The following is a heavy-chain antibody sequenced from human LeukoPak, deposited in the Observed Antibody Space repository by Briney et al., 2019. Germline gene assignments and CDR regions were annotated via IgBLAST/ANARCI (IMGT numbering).Heavy chain of an antibody. CDR2: IYYSGST. V-gene: IGHV4-59*11. CDR1: GGSISSHY. D-gene: IGHD6-13*01. CDR3: AAAGTMSNWFDP. J-gene: IGHJ5*02. Sequence: SETLTLTCTVSGGSISSHYWSWIRQPPGKGLEWIGYIYYSGSTNYNPSLKSRVTISVDTSKNQFSLKLSSVTAAGTAVYYCAAAGTMSNWFDPWGQGTLVTVSS.